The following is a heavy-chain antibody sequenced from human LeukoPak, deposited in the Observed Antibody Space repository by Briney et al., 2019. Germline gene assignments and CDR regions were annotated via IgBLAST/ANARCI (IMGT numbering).Heavy chain of an antibody. CDR2: IYYSGNT. CDR3: ASHYSSSWYRYDY. V-gene: IGHV4-39*07. CDR1: GVSISSSNSY. D-gene: IGHD6-13*01. J-gene: IGHJ4*02. Sequence: SETLSLTCTVSGVSISSSNSYWGWIRQPPGKGLEWIGSIYYSGNTYYNPSLKSRVTISVDTSKNQFSLKLSSVTAADTAVYYCASHYSSSWYRYDYWGQGTLVTVSS.